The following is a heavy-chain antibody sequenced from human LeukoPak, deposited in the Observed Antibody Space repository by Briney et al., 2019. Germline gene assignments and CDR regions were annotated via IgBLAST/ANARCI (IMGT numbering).Heavy chain of an antibody. D-gene: IGHD6-6*01. CDR2: IYYSAGT. V-gene: IGHV4-59*08. CDR1: GGAISSYY. J-gene: IGHJ6*02. CDR3: ARHKPPPYSSSSNTMDV. Sequence: SETLSLTCTVSGGAISSYYWSWIRQPPGKGLEWIGYIYYSAGTKYNPSLKSRGTISVDTSKNQFSLKLTSVTAADTAVYYCARHKPPPYSSSSNTMDVRGQGTTVTVSS.